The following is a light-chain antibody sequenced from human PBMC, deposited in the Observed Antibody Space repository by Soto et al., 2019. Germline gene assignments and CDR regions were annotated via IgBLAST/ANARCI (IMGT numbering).Light chain of an antibody. J-gene: IGLJ2*01. Sequence: QSALTQPASVSGSPGQSITISCTGTSSDVGGYNYVSWYQQHPGKAPKLMIYEVSNRPSGVSNRFSGSKSGNTASLTISGLQAEDEADYYCSSYTSSSTSVVFDGGTKVTVL. V-gene: IGLV2-14*01. CDR1: SSDVGGYNY. CDR3: SSYTSSSTSVV. CDR2: EVS.